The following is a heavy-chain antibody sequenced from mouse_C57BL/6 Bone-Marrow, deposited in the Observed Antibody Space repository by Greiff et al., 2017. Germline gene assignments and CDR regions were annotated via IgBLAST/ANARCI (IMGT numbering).Heavy chain of an antibody. CDR1: GYTFTSYW. CDR2: IDPSDSYT. J-gene: IGHJ2*01. V-gene: IGHV1-69*01. CDR3: ATLVYFDY. Sequence: QVQLQQPGAELVMPGASVKLSCKASGYTFTSYWMHWVKQRPGQGLEWIGEIDPSDSYTNYNQKFKGKSTLTVDKSSSTAYMQLSSLTSEDSAVYYCATLVYFDYWGQGTTLTVSS.